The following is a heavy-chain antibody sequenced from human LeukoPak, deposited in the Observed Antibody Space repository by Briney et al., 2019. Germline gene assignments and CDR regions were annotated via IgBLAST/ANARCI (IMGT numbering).Heavy chain of an antibody. CDR2: IKQDGSEK. CDR3: ARVEGSGWLGDYFDY. J-gene: IGHJ4*02. V-gene: IGHV3-7*01. CDR1: GFTFSSYW. Sequence: PGGSLRLSCVASGFTFSSYWMSWVRQAPGKGLEWVANIKQDGSEKYYVDSVKGRFTISRDNAKNSLYLQMNSLRAEDTAVYYCARVEGSGWLGDYFDYWGQGTLVTVSS. D-gene: IGHD6-19*01.